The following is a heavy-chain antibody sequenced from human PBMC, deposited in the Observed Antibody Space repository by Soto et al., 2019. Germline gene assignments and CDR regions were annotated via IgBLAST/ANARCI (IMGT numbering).Heavy chain of an antibody. CDR1: GFTFSSYL. V-gene: IGHV3-30-3*01. CDR3: ARTRNPPWPYYYYYYGMDV. CDR2: ISYDGSNK. J-gene: IGHJ6*02. Sequence: GGSLRLSCEPSGFTFSSYLMYWVRQAPGKGLEWVAIISYDGSNKYYADSVKGRFTISRDNSKNTLYLQMNSLRAEDTAVYYCARTRNPPWPYYYYYYGMDVWGQGTTVTVSS.